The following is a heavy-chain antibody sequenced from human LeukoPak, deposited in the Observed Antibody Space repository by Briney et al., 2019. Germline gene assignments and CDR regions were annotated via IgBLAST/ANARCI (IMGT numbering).Heavy chain of an antibody. D-gene: IGHD4-23*01. V-gene: IGHV3-23*01. CDR2: VSGSGANR. J-gene: IGHJ4*02. CDR1: GFTFSRFW. Sequence: PGGSLRLSCAASGFTFSRFWMNWVRQTPGKGLEWLSSVSGSGANRYYADSVKGRFTISRDNSRDRIYLQMNSLRAEDTAVYYCARDKGPTVVTSLFDYWGQGTLVTVSS. CDR3: ARDKGPTVVTSLFDY.